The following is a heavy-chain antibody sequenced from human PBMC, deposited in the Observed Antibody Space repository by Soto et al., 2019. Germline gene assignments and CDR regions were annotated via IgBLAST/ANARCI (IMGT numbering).Heavy chain of an antibody. J-gene: IGHJ5*02. D-gene: IGHD2-8*02. CDR3: ARVQVPPGGVVFWFDD. CDR2: INAANGNT. V-gene: IGHV1-3*01. Sequence: QVQLVQSGAEVKKPRASVKVSCKASGDTFTTYAIHWVRQAPEQKHEWMGWINAANGNTQYSQRFQGRITITRGISASTGYMELCRVTSEDTAVYYCARVQVPPGGVVFWFDDCGQGTRVTVDS. CDR1: GDTFTTYA.